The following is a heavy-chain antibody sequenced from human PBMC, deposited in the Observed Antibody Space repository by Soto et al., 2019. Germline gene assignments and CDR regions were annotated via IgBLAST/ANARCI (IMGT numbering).Heavy chain of an antibody. D-gene: IGHD3-10*01. CDR1: GFTFSSYV. CDR2: ISGSGGST. V-gene: IGHV3-23*01. Sequence: EVQLLESGEGLVQPGGSLRLACAASGFTFSSYVMSWVRQAPGKGLEWVSAISGSGGSTYYADSVKGRFTISRDNSKNTLYLQMNSLRAEATAVYYCAKDIGTWFDPWGQGTLVTVSS. CDR3: AKDIGTWFDP. J-gene: IGHJ5*02.